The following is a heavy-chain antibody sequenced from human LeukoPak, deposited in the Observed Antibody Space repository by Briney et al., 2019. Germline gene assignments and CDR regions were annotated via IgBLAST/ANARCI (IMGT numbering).Heavy chain of an antibody. J-gene: IGHJ4*02. CDR2: ISDSGGRT. CDR1: GITLSNYG. V-gene: IGHV3-23*01. D-gene: IGHD3-22*01. Sequence: AGGSLRLYCAVSGITLSNYGMSWVRQAPGKGLEWVAGISDSGGRTNYADSVKGRITISRDNPKNTLYLQMNSLRAEDTAVYFCAKRGVVIRVILVGFHKEAYYFDSWGQGALVTVSS. CDR3: AKRGVVIRVILVGFHKEAYYFDS.